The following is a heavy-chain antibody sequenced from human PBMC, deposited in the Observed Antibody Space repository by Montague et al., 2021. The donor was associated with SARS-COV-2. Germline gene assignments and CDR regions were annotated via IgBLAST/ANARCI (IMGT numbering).Heavy chain of an antibody. CDR2: INHYGST. J-gene: IGHJ4*02. Sequence: SETLSLTCAVYGGSFSGYYWSWIRQPPGKGLDWIGEINHYGSTNYNPSLKSRVTISVDASKNQFSLRVTSVTAADTAVYFCARRGTGNYEILDYWGQGILVTVSS. D-gene: IGHD3-3*01. V-gene: IGHV4-34*01. CDR3: ARRGTGNYEILDY. CDR1: GGSFSGYY.